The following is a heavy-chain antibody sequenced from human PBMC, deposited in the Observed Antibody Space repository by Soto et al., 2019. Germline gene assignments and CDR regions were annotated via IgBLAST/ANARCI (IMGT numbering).Heavy chain of an antibody. CDR3: VKPQNDGSGSYIFDY. Sequence: GGSLRLSCAASGFTFSSYGMPWVRQAPGKGLEWVAVISYDGSNKYYADSVKGRFTISRDNSKNTLYLQMNSLRAEDTAVYYCVKPQNDGSGSYIFDYWGQGTLVTVSS. J-gene: IGHJ4*02. V-gene: IGHV3-30*18. CDR2: ISYDGSNK. D-gene: IGHD3-10*01. CDR1: GFTFSSYG.